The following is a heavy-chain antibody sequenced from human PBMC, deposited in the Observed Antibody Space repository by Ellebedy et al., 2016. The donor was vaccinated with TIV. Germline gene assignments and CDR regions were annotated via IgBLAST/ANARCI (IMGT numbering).Heavy chain of an antibody. Sequence: SETLSLTCAVYGGSFSSYYWSWIRQPPGKGLEWIGYIYYSGSTNYNPSLKSRVTISVDTSKNQFSLKLSSVTAADTAVYYCARASKGWFDPWGQGTLVTVSS. CDR3: ARASKGWFDP. CDR1: GGSFSSYY. J-gene: IGHJ5*02. CDR2: IYYSGST. V-gene: IGHV4-59*01.